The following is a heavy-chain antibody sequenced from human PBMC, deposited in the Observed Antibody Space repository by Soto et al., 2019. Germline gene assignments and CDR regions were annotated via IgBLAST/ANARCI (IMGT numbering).Heavy chain of an antibody. Sequence: QVQLEQSGAEVKKPGSSVRVSCKASGGPFSNDIITWVRQAPGQGLEWMGRIIPLLTTSTYAQKFQGRLTITAERSTGTAYLDLKNLTSADTAVYYCARDSPFGSTFSGYDAIDYWGQGTRITVS. D-gene: IGHD5-12*01. V-gene: IGHV1-69*08. CDR2: IIPLLTTS. CDR1: GGPFSNDI. J-gene: IGHJ4*02. CDR3: ARDSPFGSTFSGYDAIDY.